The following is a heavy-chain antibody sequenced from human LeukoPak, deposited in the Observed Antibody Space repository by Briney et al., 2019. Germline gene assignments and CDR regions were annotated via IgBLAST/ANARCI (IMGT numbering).Heavy chain of an antibody. D-gene: IGHD6-13*01. J-gene: IGHJ4*02. V-gene: IGHV3-11*01. CDR1: GFTFSDYY. CDR3: ARDRGSSSWSIGPSGFDY. Sequence: GGSLRLSCAASGFTFSDYYMSWIRQAPGKGLEWVSYISSSGSTIYYADSVKGRFTISRDNAKNSLYLQMNSLRAEDTAVYYCARDRGSSSWSIGPSGFDYWGQGTLVTVSS. CDR2: ISSSGSTI.